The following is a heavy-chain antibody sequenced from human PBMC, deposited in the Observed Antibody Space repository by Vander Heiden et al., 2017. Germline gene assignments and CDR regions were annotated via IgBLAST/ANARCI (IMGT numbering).Heavy chain of an antibody. D-gene: IGHD3-9*01. Sequence: QVQLVESGGGVVQPGRSLRLSCAASGFTLSSYAMHWFRQAPGKGLEWVAVISSDGSNKYYPDSVKGRFTISRDNSKNTVYLQMNSLRAEDTAVYYCARDSPPRYSNWLSLMDVWGQGTTVTVSS. V-gene: IGHV3-30-3*01. J-gene: IGHJ6*02. CDR2: ISSDGSNK. CDR1: GFTLSSYA. CDR3: ARDSPPRYSNWLSLMDV.